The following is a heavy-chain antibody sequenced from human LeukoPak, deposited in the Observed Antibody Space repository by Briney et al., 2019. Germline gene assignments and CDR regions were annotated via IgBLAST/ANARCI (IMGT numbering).Heavy chain of an antibody. CDR1: GGSVSSSRYY. D-gene: IGHD3-9*01. CDR2: IYYTGST. J-gene: IGHJ4*02. CDR3: ARHTSFDYLSPIDS. V-gene: IGHV4-39*01. Sequence: PSETLSLTCPVSGGSVSSSRYYWVWIRQPPGQGLEWIGSIYYTGSTYYKPSLKSRVTISVDATQNQISLKLISVTAAATAVYFCARHTSFDYLSPIDSWGQGTLVTVSS.